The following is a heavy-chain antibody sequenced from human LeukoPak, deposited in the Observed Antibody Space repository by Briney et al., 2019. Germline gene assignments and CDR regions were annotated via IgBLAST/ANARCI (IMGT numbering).Heavy chain of an antibody. V-gene: IGHV3-11*03. CDR1: GFTFSDYY. Sequence: GGSLRLSCAASGFTFSDYYTSWTRQAPGKGLEWVPYISSSSTYTNYADSVKGRFTISRDNAKNSLYLQMNSLRAEDTAVYYCARSLRRDCDSTSCWAALDIWGQGTMVTVSS. CDR2: ISSSSTYT. CDR3: ARSLRRDCDSTSCWAALDI. D-gene: IGHD2-2*01. J-gene: IGHJ3*02.